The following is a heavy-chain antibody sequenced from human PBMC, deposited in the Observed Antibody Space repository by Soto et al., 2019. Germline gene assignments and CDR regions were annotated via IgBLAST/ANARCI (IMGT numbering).Heavy chain of an antibody. J-gene: IGHJ4*02. CDR2: IKPSGGST. Sequence: QVQLVQSGAEVKKPGASVKVSCKASGYTFTNYYMHWLRQAPGQGLEWIGIIKPSGGSTSYAQNFPGRVTMTRDTATTTVYMELSSLRSEDTAVYYCAREDDSSGYQLVGWGQGTLVTVSS. CDR3: AREDDSSGYQLVG. D-gene: IGHD3-22*01. CDR1: GYTFTNYY. V-gene: IGHV1-46*01.